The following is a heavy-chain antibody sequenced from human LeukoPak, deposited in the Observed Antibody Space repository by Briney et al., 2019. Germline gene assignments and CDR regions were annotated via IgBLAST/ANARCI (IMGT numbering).Heavy chain of an antibody. V-gene: IGHV3-48*03. Sequence: GGSLRLSCAASRFTFSSYEMNWVRQAPGKGLEWLSYISSSGTTTYYADSVKGRFTISRDNAMSSLNLQMNSLRGEDTATYYCAKAPTVTTWVIDFWGQGTLVSVSS. CDR1: RFTFSSYE. J-gene: IGHJ4*02. D-gene: IGHD4-17*01. CDR2: ISSSGTTT. CDR3: AKAPTVTTWVIDF.